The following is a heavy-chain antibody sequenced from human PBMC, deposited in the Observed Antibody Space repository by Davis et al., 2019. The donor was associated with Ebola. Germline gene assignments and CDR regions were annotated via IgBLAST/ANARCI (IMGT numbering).Heavy chain of an antibody. V-gene: IGHV3-30*04. CDR3: AKDWEADSGYFDY. J-gene: IGHJ4*02. CDR2: ISYDGSNK. CDR1: GFTFSSYA. D-gene: IGHD1-26*01. Sequence: GESLKISCAASGFTFSSYAMHWVRQAPGKGLEWVAVISYDGSNKYYADSVKGRFTISRDNSKNTLYLQMNSLRAEDTAVYYCAKDWEADSGYFDYWGQGTLVTVSS.